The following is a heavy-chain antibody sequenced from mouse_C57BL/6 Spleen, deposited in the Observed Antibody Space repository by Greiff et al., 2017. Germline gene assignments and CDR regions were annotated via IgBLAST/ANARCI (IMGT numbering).Heavy chain of an antibody. CDR2: ISYDGSN. J-gene: IGHJ4*01. D-gene: IGHD1-1*01. V-gene: IGHV3-6*01. Sequence: EVKLVESGPGLVKPSQSLSLTCSVTGYSITSGYYWNWIRQFPGNKLEWMGYISYDGSNNYNPSLKNRISITRDTSKNQFFLKLNSVTTEDTATYYCARDYYGTYYYAMDYWGQGTSVTVSS. CDR1: GYSITSGYY. CDR3: ARDYYGTYYYAMDY.